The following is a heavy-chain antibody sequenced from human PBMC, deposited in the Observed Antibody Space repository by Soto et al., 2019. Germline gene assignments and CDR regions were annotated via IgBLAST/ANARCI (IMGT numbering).Heavy chain of an antibody. V-gene: IGHV1-69*02. D-gene: IGHD2-2*01. J-gene: IGHJ3*02. Sequence: SVKVSCKASGGTFSSYTISWVRQAPGQGLEWMGRIIPILGIANYAQKFQGRVTITADKSTSTAYMELSSLRSEDTAVYYCAATLTYCSSTSCATGAFDIWGQGTMVTVSS. CDR3: AATLTYCSSTSCATGAFDI. CDR2: IIPILGIA. CDR1: GGTFSSYT.